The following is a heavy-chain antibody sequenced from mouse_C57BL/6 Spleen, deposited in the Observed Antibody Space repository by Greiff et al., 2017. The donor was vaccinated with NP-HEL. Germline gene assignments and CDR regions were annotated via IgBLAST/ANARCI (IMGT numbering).Heavy chain of an antibody. J-gene: IGHJ2*01. CDR2: IYPGSGST. V-gene: IGHV1-55*01. CDR3: ARRAYGSSYDYFDY. D-gene: IGHD1-1*01. Sequence: QVQLQQPGAELVKPGASVKMSCKASGYTFTSYWITWVKQRPGQGLEWIGDIYPGSGSTNYNEKFKSKATLTVDTSSSTAYMQLSSLTSEDSAVYYCARRAYGSSYDYFDYWGQGTTLTVSS. CDR1: GYTFTSYW.